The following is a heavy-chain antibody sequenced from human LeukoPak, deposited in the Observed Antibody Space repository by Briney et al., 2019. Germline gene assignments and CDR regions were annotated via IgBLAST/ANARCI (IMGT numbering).Heavy chain of an antibody. CDR3: AKDVWSGSFNYYMDV. V-gene: IGHV3-30*02. J-gene: IGHJ6*03. D-gene: IGHD3-3*01. Sequence: GGSLRLSCAVSGFTFSNYGMHWVRQAPGKGLEWVTFIRYDGSNKYYADSVKGRFTISRDNSKNTLYLQMNSLRAEDTAVYYCAKDVWSGSFNYYMDVWGKGTTVTVSS. CDR1: GFTFSNYG. CDR2: IRYDGSNK.